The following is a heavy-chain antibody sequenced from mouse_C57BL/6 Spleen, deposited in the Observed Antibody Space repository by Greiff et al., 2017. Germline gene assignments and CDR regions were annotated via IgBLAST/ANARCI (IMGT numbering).Heavy chain of an antibody. V-gene: IGHV1-7*01. Sequence: QMQLKESGAELAKPGASVKLSCKASGYTFTSYWMHWVNQRPGQGLEWIGYINPSSGYTKYDQKFQGKAPLTADKSSITAYMQLSSLTYEDSAVYYCTRNGDDAWFAYWGEGSLVTFCA. CDR2: INPSSGYT. CDR1: GYTFTSYW. D-gene: IGHD2-2*01. CDR3: TRNGDDAWFAY. J-gene: IGHJ3*01.